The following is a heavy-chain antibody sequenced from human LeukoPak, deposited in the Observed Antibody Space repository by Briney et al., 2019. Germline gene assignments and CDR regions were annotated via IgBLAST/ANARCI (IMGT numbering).Heavy chain of an antibody. CDR2: ISGSGGST. D-gene: IGHD3-3*01. Sequence: GGSLRLSCAASGFTFSSYAMSWVGQAPGKGLEWVSAISGSGGSTYYADSVKGRFTISRDNSKNTLYLQMNSLRAEDTAVYYCAKPSEYYDFWSGYSWGQGTLVTVSS. V-gene: IGHV3-23*01. CDR1: GFTFSSYA. J-gene: IGHJ4*02. CDR3: AKPSEYYDFWSGYS.